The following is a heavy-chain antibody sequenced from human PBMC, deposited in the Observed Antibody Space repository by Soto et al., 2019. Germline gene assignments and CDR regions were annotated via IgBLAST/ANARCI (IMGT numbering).Heavy chain of an antibody. D-gene: IGHD3-22*01. V-gene: IGHV4-59*01. CDR3: ARDLDYYESSGYYARSAFDI. CDR1: GGSISSYY. J-gene: IGHJ3*02. CDR2: IYYSGST. Sequence: SETLSLTCTVSGGSISSYYWSWIRQPPGNGLEWIGYIYYSGSTNYNPSLKSRVTISVDTSKNQFCLKLSSVTAADTAVYYCARDLDYYESSGYYARSAFDIWGQGTMVTVSS.